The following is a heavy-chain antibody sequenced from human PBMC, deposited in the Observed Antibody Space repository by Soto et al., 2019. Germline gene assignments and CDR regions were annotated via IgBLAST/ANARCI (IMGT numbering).Heavy chain of an antibody. CDR2: ISYDGSNK. V-gene: IGHV3-30*18. CDR3: AKDLQSYDYGGNPLDY. J-gene: IGHJ4*02. CDR1: GFTFSSYG. D-gene: IGHD4-17*01. Sequence: PGGSLRLSCAASGFTFSSYGMHWVRQAPGKGLEWVAVISYDGSNKYYADSVKGRFTISRDNSKNTLYLQMNSLRAEDTAVYYCAKDLQSYDYGGNPLDYWGQGTLVTVSS.